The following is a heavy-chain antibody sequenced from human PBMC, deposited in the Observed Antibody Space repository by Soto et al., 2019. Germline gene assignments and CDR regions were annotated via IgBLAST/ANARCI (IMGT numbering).Heavy chain of an antibody. CDR1: GFTFSSYS. J-gene: IGHJ5*02. Sequence: GGSLRLSCAASGFTFSSYSMNWVRQAPGKWLEWVSSISSSSSYIYYADSVKGRFTISRDNAKNSLYLQMNSLRAEDTAVYYCARDPYLAVAGTWGQGTLVTVSS. CDR2: ISSSSSYI. CDR3: ARDPYLAVAGT. V-gene: IGHV3-21*01. D-gene: IGHD6-19*01.